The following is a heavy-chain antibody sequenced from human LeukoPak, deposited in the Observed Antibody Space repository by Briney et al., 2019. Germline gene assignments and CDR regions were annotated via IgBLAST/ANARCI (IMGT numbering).Heavy chain of an antibody. V-gene: IGHV3-33*01. D-gene: IGHD3-16*01. CDR1: GFTFSSYG. CDR3: ARDQGEDTIPRVYFDH. CDR2: IWYDGSNK. J-gene: IGHJ4*02. Sequence: PGGSLRLSCAASGFTFSSYGMHWVRQAPGKGLEWVAVIWYDGSNKYYADSVKGRFTISRDNSKNTLYLQLNSLRAEDTAVYYCARDQGEDTIPRVYFDHWGQGTLVTVSS.